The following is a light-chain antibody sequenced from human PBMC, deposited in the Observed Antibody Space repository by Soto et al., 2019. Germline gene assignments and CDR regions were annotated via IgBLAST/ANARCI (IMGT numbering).Light chain of an antibody. CDR3: AAWDDSLSGLHVV. J-gene: IGLJ2*01. CDR2: RNN. CDR1: SSNIGSNY. Sequence: QSVLTQPPSASGTPGQRVTISCSGSSSNIGSNYVYWYQQLPGTAPKLLIYRNNQRPSGVPDRFSGYKSGTSASLAISGLRSEDEADYYCAAWDDSLSGLHVVFGGGTKLTVL. V-gene: IGLV1-47*01.